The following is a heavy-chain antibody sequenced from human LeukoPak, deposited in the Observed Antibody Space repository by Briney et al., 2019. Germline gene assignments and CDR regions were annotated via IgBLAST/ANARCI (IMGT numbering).Heavy chain of an antibody. CDR1: GFTFDDYA. D-gene: IGHD3-9*01. V-gene: IGHV3-43*02. Sequence: GGSLRLSCAASGFTFDDYAMHWVRQAPGKGLEWVSLISGDGGSTYYADSVKGRFTISRDNSKNSLYLQMNSLRTEDTALYYCAKPVLVGYYYYYYGMDVWGQGTTVTVSS. J-gene: IGHJ6*02. CDR2: ISGDGGST. CDR3: AKPVLVGYYYYYYGMDV.